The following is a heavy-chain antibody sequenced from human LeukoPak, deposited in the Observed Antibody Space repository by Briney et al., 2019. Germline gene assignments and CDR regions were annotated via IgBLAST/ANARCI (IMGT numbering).Heavy chain of an antibody. J-gene: IGHJ4*02. CDR2: IIPIFGTA. CDR1: GGTFSSYA. Sequence: SVKVSCXASGGTFSSYAISWLRQAPGQGLEWMGRIIPIFGTANYAQKFQGRVTITTDESTSTAYMELSSLRSEDTAVYYCARQLGSNFPFDSSGYYDYWGQGTLVTVSS. D-gene: IGHD3-22*01. CDR3: ARQLGSNFPFDSSGYYDY. V-gene: IGHV1-69*05.